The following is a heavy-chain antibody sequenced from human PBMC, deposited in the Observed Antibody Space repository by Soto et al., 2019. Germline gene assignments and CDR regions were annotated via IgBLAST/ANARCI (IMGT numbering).Heavy chain of an antibody. CDR2: IYDSGST. D-gene: IGHD6-19*01. J-gene: IGHJ6*02. CDR1: GGSISSGGYY. V-gene: IGHV4-31*03. Sequence: QVQLQESGPGLVKPSQTLSLTCTVSGGSISSGGYYWSWIRQHPGKGLEWIGYIYDSGSTYYNPSLTSRVTISVDTSKNQYSLKLSSVTAANTAVYYCARYSSGWYAYYYGMDVWGQGTTVTVSS. CDR3: ARYSSGWYAYYYGMDV.